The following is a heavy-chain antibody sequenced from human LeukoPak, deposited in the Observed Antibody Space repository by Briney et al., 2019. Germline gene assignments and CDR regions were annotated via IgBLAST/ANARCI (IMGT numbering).Heavy chain of an antibody. D-gene: IGHD4-11*01. Sequence: GGSLRLSCAASGFTFSSYGMYWVRQAPGKGPEWVAVIANDGRDKYQADSVKGRFIISRDNSKNTLYLQMNSLRAEDTAVYYCAKDGVPDYSIGWFDPWGQGTLVTVSS. CDR2: IANDGRDK. J-gene: IGHJ5*02. V-gene: IGHV3-30*18. CDR3: AKDGVPDYSIGWFDP. CDR1: GFTFSSYG.